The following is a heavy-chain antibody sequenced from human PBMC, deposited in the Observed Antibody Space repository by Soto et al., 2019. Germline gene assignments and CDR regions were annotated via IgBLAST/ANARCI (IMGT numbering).Heavy chain of an antibody. Sequence: ASVKVSCKASGDTFTTYDINWVRQATGHGLEWMGWINPNSGNIGYAQRFQGRVTMTRDTAIRTAYMEVSSLRSDDTAVYYCAGGRASGSYYLLDYWGQGTLVTVSS. CDR1: GDTFTTYD. CDR2: INPNSGNI. D-gene: IGHD3-10*01. CDR3: AGGRASGSYYLLDY. V-gene: IGHV1-8*01. J-gene: IGHJ4*02.